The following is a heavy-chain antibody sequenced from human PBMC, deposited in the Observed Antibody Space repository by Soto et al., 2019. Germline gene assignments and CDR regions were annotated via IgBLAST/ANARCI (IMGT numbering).Heavy chain of an antibody. Sequence: EVQVLESGGGLVQPGGSLRLSCAASGFTFSTCAMTWVRQAPGKGLEWVSAISGSGGSTYYVDSVKGRFTISRDNSKHTVYLQMSSLGAEDTAVYYCAKVSGFYPHYNVFDYWGQGTLVTVSS. J-gene: IGHJ4*02. V-gene: IGHV3-23*01. CDR1: GFTFSTCA. CDR3: AKVSGFYPHYNVFDY. D-gene: IGHD3-10*02. CDR2: ISGSGGST.